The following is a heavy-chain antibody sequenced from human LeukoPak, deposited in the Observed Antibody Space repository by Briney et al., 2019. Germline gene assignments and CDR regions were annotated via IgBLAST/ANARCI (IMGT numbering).Heavy chain of an antibody. V-gene: IGHV1-18*01. CDR3: ARDPLSEMATTRGAFDI. D-gene: IGHD5-24*01. J-gene: IGHJ3*02. Sequence: GASVKVSCKASGYTFTSYGISWVRQAPGQGLEWMGWISAYNGNTNYAQKLQGRVTMTTDTSTSTAYMELSSLRSEDTAVYYCARDPLSEMATTRGAFDIWGQGTMVTVSS. CDR1: GYTFTSYG. CDR2: ISAYNGNT.